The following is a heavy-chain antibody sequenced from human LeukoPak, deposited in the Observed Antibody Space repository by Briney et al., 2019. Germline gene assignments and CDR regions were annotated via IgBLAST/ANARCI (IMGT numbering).Heavy chain of an antibody. CDR3: AHRRGYYYDTSGYYTRVGYAFDI. J-gene: IGHJ3*02. V-gene: IGHV2-5*01. CDR2: IYWNDDK. Sequence: SGPTLVNPTQTLTLTCTFSGFSLSTSGVGVGWIRQPPGKALEWLALIYWNDDKRYSLSLKSRLTITKDTSNNQVVLTMTDMDPVDTATYYCAHRRGYYYDTSGYYTRVGYAFDIWGQGTMVTVSS. CDR1: GFSLSTSGVG. D-gene: IGHD3-22*01.